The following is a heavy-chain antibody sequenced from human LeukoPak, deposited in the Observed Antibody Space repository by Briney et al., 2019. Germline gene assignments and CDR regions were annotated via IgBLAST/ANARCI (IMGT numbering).Heavy chain of an antibody. CDR1: GLTVSRNY. D-gene: IGHD5-12*01. CDR3: ARESSQWGATPNFDY. Sequence: GGSLRLSCAGAGLTVSRNYMSWVRQAPGQGLEWVSAISGTGGSTSYAGSVKGRFTISRDNAKNSLYLQMNSLRAEDTAVYYCARESSQWGATPNFDYWGQGTLVTVSS. CDR2: ISGTGGST. J-gene: IGHJ4*02. V-gene: IGHV3-11*04.